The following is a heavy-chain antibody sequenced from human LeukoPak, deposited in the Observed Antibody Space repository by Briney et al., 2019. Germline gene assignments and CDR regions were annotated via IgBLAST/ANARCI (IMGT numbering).Heavy chain of an antibody. CDR3: AKGISGSFGTYYFDY. Sequence: GGSLRLSCAASGFTFSSYAMSWVRQAPGKGLEWVSGISGSGGSRYYADSMKGRFTFSRDNSKNTLYVQMNRLRAEDTAVYYCAKGISGSFGTYYFDYWGQGTLVTVSS. D-gene: IGHD1-26*01. CDR2: ISGSGGSR. CDR1: GFTFSSYA. V-gene: IGHV3-23*01. J-gene: IGHJ4*02.